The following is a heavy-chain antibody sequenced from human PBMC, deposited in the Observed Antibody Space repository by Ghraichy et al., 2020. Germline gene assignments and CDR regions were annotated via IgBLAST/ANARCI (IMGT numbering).Heavy chain of an antibody. J-gene: IGHJ4*02. CDR3: AKDLNACSGSRCYSRADFDY. CDR1: GFTFSSYA. V-gene: IGHV3-23*01. CDR2: ISGSGGST. D-gene: IGHD2-15*01. Sequence: LSLTCAVSGFTFSSYAMSWVRQAPGKGLEWVSSISGSGGSTYYADSVQGRFTISRDNSKNTLYLHMNSLRAEDTAVYYCAKDLNACSGSRCYSRADFDYWGQGTLVTVSS.